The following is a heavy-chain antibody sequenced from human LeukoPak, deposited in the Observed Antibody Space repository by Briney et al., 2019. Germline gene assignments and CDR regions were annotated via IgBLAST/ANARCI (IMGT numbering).Heavy chain of an antibody. CDR1: GCTFEHYV. Sequence: GMSLRVSCAASGCTFEHYVMRCVRQAPWKGLEWVSGIRWNSGSIGYAESVKGRFTISRDNAKNSLYLQMNSLRAEDTALYYCAKDIRPGYSYGLIFGYWGQGTLVTVSS. J-gene: IGHJ4*02. CDR3: AKDIRPGYSYGLIFGY. D-gene: IGHD5-18*01. V-gene: IGHV3-9*01. CDR2: IRWNSGSI.